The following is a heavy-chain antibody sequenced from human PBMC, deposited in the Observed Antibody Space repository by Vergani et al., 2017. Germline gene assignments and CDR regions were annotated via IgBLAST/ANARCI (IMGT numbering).Heavy chain of an antibody. D-gene: IGHD3-16*01. CDR1: GFTFTAHG. CDR3: VKDNDYDADGPFDL. V-gene: IGHV3-23*01. Sequence: EVQLLESGGGSAQPGESLRLSCVASGFTFTAHGLNWVRQAPGQGLEWVSGISGQDFRTHYADSVKGRFTISRDDSKTTVYLQINSLRAEDTAFYYCVKDNDYDADGPFDLWGRDTLLTAAS. J-gene: IGHJ2*01. CDR2: ISGQDFRT.